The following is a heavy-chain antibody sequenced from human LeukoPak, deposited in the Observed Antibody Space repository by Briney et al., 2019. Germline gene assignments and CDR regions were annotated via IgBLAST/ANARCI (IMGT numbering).Heavy chain of an antibody. CDR3: TRAPYCGGDCYSDY. D-gene: IGHD2-21*02. J-gene: IGHJ4*02. CDR1: GFTLGDYA. CDR2: IRSKAYGGTT. Sequence: PGRSLRLSCTASGFTLGDYAMSWVRQAPGKGLEWVGFIRSKAYGGTTEYAASVKGRFTISRDDSKSIAYLQMNSLKTEDTAVYYCTRAPYCGGDCYSDYWGQGTLVTVSS. V-gene: IGHV3-49*04.